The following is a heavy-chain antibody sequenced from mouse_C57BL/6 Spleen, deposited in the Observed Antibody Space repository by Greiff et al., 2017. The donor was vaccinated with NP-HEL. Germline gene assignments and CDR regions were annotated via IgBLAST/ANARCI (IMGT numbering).Heavy chain of an antibody. CDR3: ARSRTGYDGYGMDY. V-gene: IGHV1-82*01. Sequence: VQLQQSGPELVKPGASVKISCKASGYAFSSSWMNWVKQRPGKGLEWIGRIYPGDGDTNYNGKFKGKATLTADKSSSTAYMQLSSLTSEDSAVYVCARSRTGYDGYGMDYWGQGTSVTVSS. CDR1: GYAFSSSW. CDR2: IYPGDGDT. D-gene: IGHD2-3*01. J-gene: IGHJ4*01.